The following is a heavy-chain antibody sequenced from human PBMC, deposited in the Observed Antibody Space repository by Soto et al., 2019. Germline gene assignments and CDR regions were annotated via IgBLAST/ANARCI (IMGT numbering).Heavy chain of an antibody. Sequence: QVQLVQSGAEVKKPGSSVKVSCKASGGTFSSYTISWVRQAPGQGLEWMGRIIPILGIANYAQKFQGRVTITADKPTSTAYMELSSLRSEDTAVYYCARAEGYGSGNMDVWGQGTTVTVSS. D-gene: IGHD3-10*01. V-gene: IGHV1-69*02. J-gene: IGHJ6*02. CDR2: IIPILGIA. CDR3: ARAEGYGSGNMDV. CDR1: GGTFSSYT.